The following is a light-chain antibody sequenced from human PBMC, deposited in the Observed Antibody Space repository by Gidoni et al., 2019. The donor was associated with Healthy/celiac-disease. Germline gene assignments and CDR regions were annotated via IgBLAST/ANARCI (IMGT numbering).Light chain of an antibody. CDR3: QQYGT. Sequence: DIQMTQSPSSLSASVGDRVTITCQASQDISNYLNWYQQKPGKAPKLLIYDASNLETGVPSRFSGSGSGTDFTFTISSLQPEDSATYYCQQYGTFGPGTKVDIK. J-gene: IGKJ3*01. CDR1: QDISNY. CDR2: DAS. V-gene: IGKV1-33*01.